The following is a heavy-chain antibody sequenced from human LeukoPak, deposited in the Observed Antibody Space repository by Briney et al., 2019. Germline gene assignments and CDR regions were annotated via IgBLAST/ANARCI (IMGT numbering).Heavy chain of an antibody. Sequence: SETLSLTCAVYGGSFSGYYWSWIRQPPGKGLEWIGEINHSGSTNYNPSLKSRVTISVDTSKNQFSLKLSSVTAADTAVYYRARGGYSGSKLGYWGQGTLVTVSS. CDR2: INHSGST. J-gene: IGHJ4*02. V-gene: IGHV4-34*01. D-gene: IGHD1-26*01. CDR3: ARGGYSGSKLGY. CDR1: GGSFSGYY.